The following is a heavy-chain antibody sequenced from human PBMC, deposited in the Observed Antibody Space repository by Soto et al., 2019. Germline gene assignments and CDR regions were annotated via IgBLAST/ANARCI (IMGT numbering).Heavy chain of an antibody. J-gene: IGHJ6*03. CDR2: INSDGSST. D-gene: IGHD6-13*01. Sequence: GGSLRLSCAASGFTFSSYWMHWVRQAPGKGLVWVSRINSDGSSTSYADSVKGRFTISRDNAKNTLYLQMNSLRAEDTAVYYCARGDSSILPARPKRNTDYYYYYMDVWGKGTTVTVSS. V-gene: IGHV3-74*01. CDR3: ARGDSSILPARPKRNTDYYYYYMDV. CDR1: GFTFSSYW.